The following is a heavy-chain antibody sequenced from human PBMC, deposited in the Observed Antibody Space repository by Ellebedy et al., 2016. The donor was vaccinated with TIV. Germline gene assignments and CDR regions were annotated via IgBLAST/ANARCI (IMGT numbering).Heavy chain of an antibody. V-gene: IGHV1-69*06. CDR1: GGTFSSYA. J-gene: IGHJ6*02. CDR3: ARDPQFADDYTLDYGMDV. CDR2: IIPIFGTA. Sequence: SVKVSCXASGGTFSSYAISWVRQAPGQGLEWMGGIIPIFGTANYAQKFQGRVTITADKSTSTAYMELSSLRSEDTAVYYCARDPQFADDYTLDYGMDVWGQGTTVTVSS. D-gene: IGHD4-11*01.